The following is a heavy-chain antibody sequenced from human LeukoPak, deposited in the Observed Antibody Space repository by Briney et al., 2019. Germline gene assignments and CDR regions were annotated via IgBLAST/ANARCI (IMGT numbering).Heavy chain of an antibody. D-gene: IGHD2-2*01. Sequence: GGSLRLSCAASGFTFSSYSMNWVRQAPGKGLEWASYISSSSSTIYYADSVKGRFSISRDNAKSSLYLQMNSLRAEDTAVYYCASPPSGCSSTSCYGYWGQGTVVTVSS. V-gene: IGHV3-48*01. J-gene: IGHJ4*02. CDR3: ASPPSGCSSTSCYGY. CDR2: ISSSSSTI. CDR1: GFTFSSYS.